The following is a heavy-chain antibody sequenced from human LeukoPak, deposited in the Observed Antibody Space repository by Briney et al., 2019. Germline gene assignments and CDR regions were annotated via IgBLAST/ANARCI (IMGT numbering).Heavy chain of an antibody. V-gene: IGHV1-46*01. J-gene: IGHJ4*02. Sequence: ASVKVSCKASGYTFTSYYMHWVRQAPGQGLEWMGIINPSDSSTSFAQRFQGRVTMTRDTSTSTVYMELSSLRSEDTAVYYCARQLVGGNSWEFDYWGQGTLVTVSS. CDR3: ARQLVGGNSWEFDY. CDR1: GYTFTSYY. D-gene: IGHD4-23*01. CDR2: INPSDSST.